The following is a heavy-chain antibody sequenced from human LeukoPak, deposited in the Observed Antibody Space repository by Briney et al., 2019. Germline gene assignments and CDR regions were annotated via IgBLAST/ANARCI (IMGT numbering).Heavy chain of an antibody. Sequence: GGSLRLSCAASGFTFSEYWMLWVRQAPGKGLEGVSRINTDGTVTTYADSVKGRFTVSRDNADNTMFLQMNSVRDEDTAVYYCATKQWLAPPPDSWGQGTPVTVSS. CDR3: ATKQWLAPPPDS. D-gene: IGHD6-19*01. V-gene: IGHV3-74*01. CDR2: INTDGTVT. CDR1: GFTFSEYW. J-gene: IGHJ4*02.